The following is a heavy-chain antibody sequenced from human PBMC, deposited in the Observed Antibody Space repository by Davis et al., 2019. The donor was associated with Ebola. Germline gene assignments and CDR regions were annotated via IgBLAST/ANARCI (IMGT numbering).Heavy chain of an antibody. CDR1: GFTFSSYA. Sequence: GESLKISCAAPGFTFSSYAMSWVRQAPGKGLEWVSAISGSGGSTYYADSVKGRFTISRDNSKNTLYLQMNSLRAEDTAVYYCAKDSGPIWGLFDYWGQGTLVTVSS. CDR3: AKDSGPIWGLFDY. V-gene: IGHV3-23*01. CDR2: ISGSGGST. J-gene: IGHJ4*02. D-gene: IGHD3-16*01.